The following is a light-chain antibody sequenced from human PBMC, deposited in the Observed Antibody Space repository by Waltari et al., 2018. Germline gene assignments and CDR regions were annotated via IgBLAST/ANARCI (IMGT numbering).Light chain of an antibody. CDR2: GAS. CDR3: QQYNQWPPWT. J-gene: IGKJ1*01. CDR1: QSVSSN. V-gene: IGKV3-15*01. Sequence: EIVMTQSPATLSVSPGGRATLSCRASQSVSSNLAWYQQRPGQAPSLLIYGASTRATGIPARFSGSGSGTEFTLTISSLQSEDFAVYYCQQYNQWPPWTFGQGTKVEIK.